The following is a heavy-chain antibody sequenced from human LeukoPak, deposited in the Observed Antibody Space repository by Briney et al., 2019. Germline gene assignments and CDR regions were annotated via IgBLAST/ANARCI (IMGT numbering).Heavy chain of an antibody. CDR1: GGSFSGYY. J-gene: IGHJ3*02. V-gene: IGHV4-34*01. CDR2: INHSGST. D-gene: IGHD3-10*01. CDR3: AKSNGYGLVDI. Sequence: PSETLSLTCAVYGGSFSGYYWSWIRQPPGKGLEWIGEINHSGSTNYNPSLKSRVTISVDTSRNQFSLKLNSVTAADTAVYYCAKSNGYGLVDIWGQGTMVTDSS.